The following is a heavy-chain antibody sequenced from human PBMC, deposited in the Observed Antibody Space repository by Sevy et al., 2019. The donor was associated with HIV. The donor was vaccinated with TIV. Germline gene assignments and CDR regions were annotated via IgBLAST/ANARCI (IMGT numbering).Heavy chain of an antibody. J-gene: IGHJ4*02. CDR2: ISNSGANT. CDR3: AKEWTLLSDWYGEFDY. V-gene: IGHV3-23*01. Sequence: GGSLRLSCAASGFTFTNYGMHWVRQAPGKGLEWVSGISNSGANTYYADSVRGRLTDSRDNSKNTVYLQLNSLRAEDTAIYYCAKEWTLLSDWYGEFDYWGQGTLVTVSS. CDR1: GFTFTNYG. D-gene: IGHD6-19*01.